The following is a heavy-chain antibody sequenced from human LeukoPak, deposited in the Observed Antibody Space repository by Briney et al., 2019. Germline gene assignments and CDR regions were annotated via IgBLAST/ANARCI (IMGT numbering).Heavy chain of an antibody. CDR2: ISSSSSYI. D-gene: IGHD3-10*01. CDR3: AREPPRNPILWFGELPDY. V-gene: IGHV3-21*01. Sequence: PGGSLRLSCVASGFTVSSNYMSWVRQAPGKGLEWVSSISSSSSYIYYADSVKGRFTISRDNAKNSLYLQMNSLRAEDTAVYYCAREPPRNPILWFGELPDYWGQGTLVTVSS. J-gene: IGHJ4*02. CDR1: GFTVSSNY.